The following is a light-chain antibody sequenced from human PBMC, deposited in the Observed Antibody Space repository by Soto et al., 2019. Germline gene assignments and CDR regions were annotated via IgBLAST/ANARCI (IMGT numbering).Light chain of an antibody. Sequence: EIVLTQSPVTLSLSPGEGATLSCRASQYVSSSSLAWYQQKPGQAPRLLIYGASTRATGIPARFSGSGSGTEFTLTISSLQSEDFAVYYCQQCNDWPRTFGQGTKV. CDR3: QQCNDWPRT. CDR1: QYVSSS. CDR2: GAS. J-gene: IGKJ1*01. V-gene: IGKV3-15*01.